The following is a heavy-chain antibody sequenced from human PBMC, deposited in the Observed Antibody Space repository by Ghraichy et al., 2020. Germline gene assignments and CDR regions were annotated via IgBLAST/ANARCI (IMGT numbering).Heavy chain of an antibody. CDR3: ARGRPRLDV. CDR2: INHSGST. V-gene: IGHV4-34*01. Sequence: SQTLSLTCAVYGGSFSGYYWSWIRQPPGKGLEWIEEINHSGSTNYNPSLKSRVTISVDTSKNQFSLKLSSVTAADTAVYYCARGRPRLDVWGQGTTVTVSS. J-gene: IGHJ6*02. CDR1: GGSFSGYY.